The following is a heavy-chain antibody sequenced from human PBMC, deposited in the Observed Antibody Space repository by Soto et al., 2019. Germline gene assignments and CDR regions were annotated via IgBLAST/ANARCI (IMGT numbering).Heavy chain of an antibody. V-gene: IGHV4-30-4*01. CDR2: IYYSGST. CDR3: ARESDRYYYDSSGYTFDY. J-gene: IGHJ4*02. D-gene: IGHD3-22*01. CDR1: GGSISSGDYY. Sequence: QVQLQESGPGLVKPSQTLSLTCTVSGGSISSGDYYWSWIRQPPGKGLEWIGYIYYSGSTYYNPSIKSRVTISVDTSKNHFSLKLSSVTAADTAVYYCARESDRYYYDSSGYTFDYWGQGTLVTVSS.